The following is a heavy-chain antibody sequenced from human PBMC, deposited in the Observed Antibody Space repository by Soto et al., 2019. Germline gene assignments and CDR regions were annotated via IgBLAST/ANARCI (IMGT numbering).Heavy chain of an antibody. CDR2: ISYSGTT. J-gene: IGHJ4*02. V-gene: IGHV4-59*13. CDR1: GGSLSSYY. Sequence: SETLSLTWTVSGGSLSSYYWSWIRPPPGMGLEWIASISYSGTTNYNSSLKSRVTISIDTSKNQFSLKFNSVTAADTAVYYCAREGYNFGPFDYWGQGALVTVSS. D-gene: IGHD5-18*01. CDR3: AREGYNFGPFDY.